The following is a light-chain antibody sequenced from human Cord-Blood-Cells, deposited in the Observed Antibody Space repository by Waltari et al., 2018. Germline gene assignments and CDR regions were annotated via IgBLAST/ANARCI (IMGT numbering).Light chain of an antibody. CDR3: SSYTSSSTLRV. J-gene: IGLJ2*01. CDR2: DVS. CDR1: RSDVGGYNY. Sequence: QSALTQPASVSGSPGQSINIPCTGTRSDVGGYNYFSWYQQHPGKAPKLMIYDVSNRPSGVSNRFSGSKSGNTASLTISGLQAEDEADYYCSSYTSSSTLRVFGGGTKLTVL. V-gene: IGLV2-14*01.